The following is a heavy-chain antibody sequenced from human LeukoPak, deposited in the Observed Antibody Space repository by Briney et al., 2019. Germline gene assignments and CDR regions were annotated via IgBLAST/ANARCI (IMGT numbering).Heavy chain of an antibody. CDR3: ARSIAMYYFDY. CDR2: ISSSGSGI. J-gene: IGHJ4*02. V-gene: IGHV3-48*03. Sequence: GGSLRLSCGASGFTFSSYEMNWVRQAPGKGLEWVSSISSSGSGIHYADSVKGRFTFSRDNAKNSLFLQMSVLRAEDTAVYYCARSIAMYYFDYWGQGTLVTVSS. CDR1: GFTFSSYE. D-gene: IGHD3-10*02.